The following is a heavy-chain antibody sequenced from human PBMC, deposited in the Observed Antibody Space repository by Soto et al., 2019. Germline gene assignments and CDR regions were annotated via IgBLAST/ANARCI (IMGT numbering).Heavy chain of an antibody. V-gene: IGHV3-74*01. CDR2: INSDGSST. CDR1: GFTFSSYW. CDR3: AKNVWGITIFGGMDV. J-gene: IGHJ6*02. D-gene: IGHD3-9*01. Sequence: QPGGSLRLSCAASGFTFSSYWMHWVRQAPGKGLVWVSRINSDGSSTYYADSVKGRFTISRDNARNTLYLQMNSLRAEDTAVYYCAKNVWGITIFGGMDVWGQGTTVTVSS.